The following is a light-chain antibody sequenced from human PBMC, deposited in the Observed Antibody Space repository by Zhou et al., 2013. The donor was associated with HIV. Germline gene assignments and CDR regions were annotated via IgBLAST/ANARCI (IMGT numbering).Light chain of an antibody. Sequence: EVLMTQSPVTLSVSPGARATLSCRASQSVDTYLAWYQQRPGQPPRLLIYGASTRATGIPARFSGSGSGTEFTLTISSLQSEDFATYYCLQDSSYPRTFGPGTKVEMK. CDR2: GAS. J-gene: IGKJ2*02. V-gene: IGKV3-15*01. CDR1: QSVDTY. CDR3: LQDSSYPRT.